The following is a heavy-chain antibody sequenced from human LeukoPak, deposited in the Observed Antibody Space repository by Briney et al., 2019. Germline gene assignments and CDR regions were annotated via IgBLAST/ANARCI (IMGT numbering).Heavy chain of an antibody. CDR1: GFTFSRHW. CDR2: IEGDHSTT. V-gene: IGHV3-74*01. J-gene: IGHJ6*04. CDR3: AREYNYDLDV. Sequence: GGSLRLSCAASGFTFSRHWMHWVRQAPGKGLVWVSRIEGDHSTTNYADSVKGRFTISRNNAKNTLYLQVNILRAEDTAVYYCAREYNYDLDVWGKGTTVTVSS.